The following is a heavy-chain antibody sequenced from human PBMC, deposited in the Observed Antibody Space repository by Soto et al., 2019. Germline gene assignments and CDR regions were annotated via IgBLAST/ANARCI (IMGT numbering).Heavy chain of an antibody. CDR3: AKNSRYSYGPFGY. CDR2: ISGSGGST. V-gene: IGHV3-23*01. J-gene: IGHJ4*02. CDR1: GFTFSSYA. D-gene: IGHD5-18*01. Sequence: GGSLRLSCAASGFTFSSYAMSWVRQAPGKGLEWVSAISGSGGSTYYADSVKGRFTISRDNSKNTLYLQMNSLSAEDTAVYYCAKNSRYSYGPFGYWGQGTLVTVSS.